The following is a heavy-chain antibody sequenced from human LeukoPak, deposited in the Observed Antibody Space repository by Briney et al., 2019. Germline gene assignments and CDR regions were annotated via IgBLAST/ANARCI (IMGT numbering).Heavy chain of an antibody. CDR1: GFTFSSYA. D-gene: IGHD3-22*01. J-gene: IGHJ4*02. Sequence: PGGSLRLSCAASGFTFSSYAMSWVRQAPGKGLEWVSAISGSGGSTYYADSVKGRFTISRDNSKNTLYLQMNSLRAEDTAVYYCAKDFSGGGTMISDLDYWGQGTLVTVSS. CDR3: AKDFSGGGTMISDLDY. V-gene: IGHV3-23*01. CDR2: ISGSGGST.